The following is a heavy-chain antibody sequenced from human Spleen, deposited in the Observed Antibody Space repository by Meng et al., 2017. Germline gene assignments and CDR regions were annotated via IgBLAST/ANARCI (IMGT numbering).Heavy chain of an antibody. V-gene: IGHV3-73*01. CDR3: TIYTRGHI. D-gene: IGHD2-2*02. CDR2: IGTKPKSYAA. CDR1: GFSFSNSP. J-gene: IGHJ3*02. Sequence: GESLKISCVASGFSFSNSPLNWVRQAPGKGLEWVGRIGTKPKSYAAAYAASVRGRFTISRDDSKNTAYLQMNSLKTEDTAVYYCTIYTRGHIWGQGTMVTVSS.